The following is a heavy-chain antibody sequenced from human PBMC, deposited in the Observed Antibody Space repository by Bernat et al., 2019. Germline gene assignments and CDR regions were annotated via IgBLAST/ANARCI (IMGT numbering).Heavy chain of an antibody. CDR1: GFTFSSYG. CDR3: AKERYSSSSQQDSD. Sequence: VQLVESGGGLVKPGGSLRLSCAASGFTFSSYGMHWVRQAPGTGLEWVAVISYDGSNKYYADSVKGRFTISRDNSKNTLYLQMNSVRAEDTAVYYCAKERYSSSSQQDSDWGQGTLVTVSS. V-gene: IGHV3-30*18. CDR2: ISYDGSNK. D-gene: IGHD6-6*01. J-gene: IGHJ4*02.